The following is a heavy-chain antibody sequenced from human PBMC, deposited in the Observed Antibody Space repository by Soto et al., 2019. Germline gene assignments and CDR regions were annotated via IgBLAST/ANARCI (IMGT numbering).Heavy chain of an antibody. Sequence: GASVKVSCKASGYTFTSYGISWVRQAPGQGLEWMGWISAYNGNTNYAQKLQGRVTMTTDTSTSTAYMELRSLRSDDTAVYYCARGLGRFGELMRRAFDIWGQGTMVTVSS. J-gene: IGHJ3*02. D-gene: IGHD3-10*01. CDR1: GYTFTSYG. V-gene: IGHV1-18*01. CDR3: ARGLGRFGELMRRAFDI. CDR2: ISAYNGNT.